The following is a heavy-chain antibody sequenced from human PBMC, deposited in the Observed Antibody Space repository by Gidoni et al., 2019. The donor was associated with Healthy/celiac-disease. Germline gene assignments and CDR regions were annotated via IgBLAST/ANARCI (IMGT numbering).Heavy chain of an antibody. CDR3: AAERGTMVRPGGYGMDV. V-gene: IGHV1-58*02. J-gene: IGHJ6*02. D-gene: IGHD3-10*01. Sequence: QMQLVQPGPEVKKPGTSVKVSCKASGFTFTSSAMQWVRQARGQRLEWIGWLVVGSGNTNYAQKFQERVTITRDMSTSTAYMELSSLRSEDTAVYYCAAERGTMVRPGGYGMDVWGQGTTVTVSS. CDR1: GFTFTSSA. CDR2: LVVGSGNT.